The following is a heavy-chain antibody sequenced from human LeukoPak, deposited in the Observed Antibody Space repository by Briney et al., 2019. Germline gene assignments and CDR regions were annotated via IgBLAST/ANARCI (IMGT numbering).Heavy chain of an antibody. V-gene: IGHV3-23*01. Sequence: RPGGSLRLSCAASGFTFSSYAMNWVRQAPGKGLEWVSGTGSTGVSTFYADSVKGWFTVSRDNSKNTLSLQMNSLRAEDTAVYYCAKDPGVVPAHYFDYWGQGTLVTVSS. J-gene: IGHJ4*02. CDR2: TGSTGVST. CDR1: GFTFSSYA. D-gene: IGHD2-2*01. CDR3: AKDPGVVPAHYFDY.